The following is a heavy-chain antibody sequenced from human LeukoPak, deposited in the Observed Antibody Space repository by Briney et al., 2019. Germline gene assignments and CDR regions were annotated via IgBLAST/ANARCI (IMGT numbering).Heavy chain of an antibody. Sequence: SETLSLTCTVSGGSISSYYWSWIRQPPGKGLEWIGYIYYSGSTNYNPSLKSRVTISVDTSKNQFSLKLSSVTAADTAVYYCARATAAGTPPHWYFDLWGRGTLVTVSS. CDR1: GGSISSYY. V-gene: IGHV4-59*12. J-gene: IGHJ2*01. CDR3: ARATAAGTPPHWYFDL. CDR2: IYYSGST. D-gene: IGHD6-13*01.